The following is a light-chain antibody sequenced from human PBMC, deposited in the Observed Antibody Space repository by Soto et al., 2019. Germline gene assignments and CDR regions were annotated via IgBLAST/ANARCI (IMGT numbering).Light chain of an antibody. Sequence: EIVLTQSPGTLSLSPGERATLSCRASQSVRSTYLAWYQPTPGKAPRLXIYGASRRATGIPDLFSGSGSGTEFTLTISSLQSEDFAVYYCQQYNNWPPTFGQGTRLEIK. J-gene: IGKJ5*01. CDR3: QQYNNWPPT. V-gene: IGKV3-20*01. CDR1: QSVRSTY. CDR2: GAS.